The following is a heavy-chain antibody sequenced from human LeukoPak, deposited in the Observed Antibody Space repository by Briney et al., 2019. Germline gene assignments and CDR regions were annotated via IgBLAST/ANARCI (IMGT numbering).Heavy chain of an antibody. CDR3: AKASTDYGDYPFDY. J-gene: IGHJ4*02. CDR1: GFTFSSYA. Sequence: GGSLRLSCAASGFTFSSYAMSWVRQAPGKGLEWVSAIGGSGGSTYYADSVKGRFTISRDNSKNTLYLQMNSLRAEDTAVYYCAKASTDYGDYPFDYWGQGTLVTVSS. D-gene: IGHD4-17*01. CDR2: IGGSGGST. V-gene: IGHV3-23*01.